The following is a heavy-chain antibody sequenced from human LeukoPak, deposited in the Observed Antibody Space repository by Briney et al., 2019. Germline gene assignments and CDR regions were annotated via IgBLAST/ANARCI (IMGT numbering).Heavy chain of an antibody. V-gene: IGHV3-64*01. J-gene: IGHJ6*03. CDR1: GFTFSSYA. Sequence: GGSLRLSCAASGFTFSSYAMHWVRQAPGKGLEYVSAISSNGGSTYYANSVKGRFTISRDNSKNTLYLQMGSLRAEDMAVYYCARSRCYYYYYMDVWGKGTTVTVSS. CDR2: ISSNGGST. CDR3: ARSRCYYYYYMDV.